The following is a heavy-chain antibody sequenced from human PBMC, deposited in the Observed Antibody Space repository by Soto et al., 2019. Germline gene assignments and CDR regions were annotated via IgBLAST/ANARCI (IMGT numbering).Heavy chain of an antibody. Sequence: PSETLSLTCTVSGGSISNYYWSWIRHPPGKKLEWIGNIHYSGSTNYNPSLKSRVTISLDTSKNQFSLKLYSVTTADTAVYYCAVHRATPGVALSNWFGPWGQGSLVT. J-gene: IGHJ5*02. CDR2: IHYSGST. V-gene: IGHV4-59*01. CDR1: GGSISNYY. CDR3: AVHRATPGVALSNWFGP. D-gene: IGHD3-10*01.